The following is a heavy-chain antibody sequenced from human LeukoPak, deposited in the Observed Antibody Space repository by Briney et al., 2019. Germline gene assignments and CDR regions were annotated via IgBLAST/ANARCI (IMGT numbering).Heavy chain of an antibody. V-gene: IGHV3-21*01. J-gene: IGHJ4*02. CDR3: ARLGTSMVRGVSNY. CDR2: ISSSSSYI. Sequence: GGSLRLSCAASGFTFSNYNMNWVRQAPGKGLEWVSSISSSSSYIYYADSVKGRFTISRDNAKNSLYLQMHSLRAEDTAVYYCARLGTSMVRGVSNYWGQGTLVTVSP. D-gene: IGHD3-10*01. CDR1: GFTFSNYN.